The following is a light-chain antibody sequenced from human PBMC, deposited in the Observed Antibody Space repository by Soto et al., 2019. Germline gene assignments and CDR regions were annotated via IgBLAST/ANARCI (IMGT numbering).Light chain of an antibody. J-gene: IGLJ2*01. CDR2: YDD. CDR3: AAWDDNLNGPA. Sequence: SVLTQPPSVSEAPRQRVTISCSGSTSNIGNNAVNWYQQVPGKAPKLLIYYDDLLPSGVSDRFSGSKSGTSASLAISGLQSEDEADYYCAAWDDNLNGPAFGGGTKLTVL. V-gene: IGLV1-36*01. CDR1: TSNIGNNA.